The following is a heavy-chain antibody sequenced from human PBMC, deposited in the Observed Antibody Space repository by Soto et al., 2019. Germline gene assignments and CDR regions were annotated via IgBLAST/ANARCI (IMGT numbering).Heavy chain of an antibody. Sequence: QVQLVESGGAVVQPGTSLRLSCTASGFTFRSYRMHWVRQAPGKGLEWVAIIWYDGSHKFYVDSVKGRFAVSRDNSKNAVYLQMNSLTGEDTAVYYCASRRYSGDDPEALEIWGGGTLVTISS. V-gene: IGHV3-33*03. D-gene: IGHD5-12*01. CDR2: IWYDGSHK. CDR3: ASRRYSGDDPEALEI. CDR1: GFTFRSYR. J-gene: IGHJ3*02.